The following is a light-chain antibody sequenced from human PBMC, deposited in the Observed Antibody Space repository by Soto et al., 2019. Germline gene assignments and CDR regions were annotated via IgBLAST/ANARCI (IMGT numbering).Light chain of an antibody. Sequence: DIQMTQSPNTLSASVGDRVTITCRASQSISSWLAWYQQKPGKAPKLLIYKASTLESGVPSRFSGSGSGTEFPLTLSSLHPDDFAIYTGQQYKTYQTCGGGTKVEIK. CDR3: QQYKTYQT. J-gene: IGKJ4*01. CDR1: QSISSW. V-gene: IGKV1-5*03. CDR2: KAS.